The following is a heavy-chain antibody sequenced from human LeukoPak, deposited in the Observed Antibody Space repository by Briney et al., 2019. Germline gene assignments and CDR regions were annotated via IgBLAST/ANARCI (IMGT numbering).Heavy chain of an antibody. D-gene: IGHD6-13*01. CDR3: ARTSVGYSSSWYGQWEAFDI. J-gene: IGHJ3*02. CDR2: IYTSGST. V-gene: IGHV4-61*02. Sequence: SQTLSLTCTVSGGSISSGSYYWSWIRQPAGKGLEWIGRIYTSGSTKYNPSLKSRVTISVDTSKNQFSLKLSSVTAADTAVYYCARTSVGYSSSWYGQWEAFDIWGQGTMVTVSS. CDR1: GGSISSGSYY.